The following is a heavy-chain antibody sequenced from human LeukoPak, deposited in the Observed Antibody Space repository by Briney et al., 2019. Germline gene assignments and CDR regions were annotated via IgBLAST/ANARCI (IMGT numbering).Heavy chain of an antibody. Sequence: SETLSLTCAVYGGSFSGYYWSWIRQPPGKGLEWIGYIYYSRSTNYNPSLKSRVTISVDTSKNQFSLKLSSVTAADTAVYYCARDLYLHDAFDIWGQGTMVTVSS. V-gene: IGHV4-59*01. J-gene: IGHJ3*02. CDR2: IYYSRST. CDR1: GGSFSGYY. CDR3: ARDLYLHDAFDI. D-gene: IGHD3-9*01.